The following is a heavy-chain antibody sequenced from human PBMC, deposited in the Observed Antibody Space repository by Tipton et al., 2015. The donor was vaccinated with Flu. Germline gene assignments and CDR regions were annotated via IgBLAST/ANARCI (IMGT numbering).Heavy chain of an antibody. CDR2: ISYYGGKT. CDR1: GFTLTRYG. D-gene: IGHD6-19*01. V-gene: IGHV3-23*01. CDR3: AKVIPELVAGLDY. Sequence: AVSGFTLTRYGMSWVRQAPGKGLEWVSGISYYGGKTYFADSVKGRFTISRDNSKNTLYLQMHSLRAEDTAVYYCAKVIPELVAGLDYWGQGTLVTVSS. J-gene: IGHJ4*02.